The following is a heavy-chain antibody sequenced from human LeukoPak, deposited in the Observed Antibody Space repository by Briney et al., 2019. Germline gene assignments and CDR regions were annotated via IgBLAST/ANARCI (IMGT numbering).Heavy chain of an antibody. V-gene: IGHV3-7*01. CDR2: IKQDGSEK. J-gene: IGHJ4*02. CDR1: GFTFSSYW. Sequence: GGSLRLSCAASGFTFSSYWMSWVRQAPGKGLEWMANIKQDGSEKYYVDSVKGRFTISRDNAKNSLYLQMNSLRAEDTAVYYCARGQPHDYGDYGANFDYWGQGTLVTVSS. D-gene: IGHD4-17*01. CDR3: ARGQPHDYGDYGANFDY.